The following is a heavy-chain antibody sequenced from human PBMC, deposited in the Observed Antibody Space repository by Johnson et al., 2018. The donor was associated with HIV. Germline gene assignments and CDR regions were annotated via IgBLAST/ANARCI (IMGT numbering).Heavy chain of an antibody. CDR2: ISYDGSNK. D-gene: IGHD3-10*01. CDR3: ARDPKRSASYFKDAFDL. J-gene: IGHJ3*01. Sequence: QVQLVESGGGVVQPGRSLRLSCAASGFTFSSYAMHWVRQAPGKGLEWVAVISYDGSNKYYADSVKGRFTISRDNSKNTLYLQMNSLRAEDTAVYYCARDPKRSASYFKDAFDLWGQGTMVTVSS. V-gene: IGHV3-30-3*01. CDR1: GFTFSSYA.